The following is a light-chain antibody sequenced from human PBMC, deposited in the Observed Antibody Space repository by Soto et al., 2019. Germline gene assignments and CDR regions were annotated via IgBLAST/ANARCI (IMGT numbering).Light chain of an antibody. Sequence: DIQMTQSPSTLSASVGDRVTITCRASQSISSWLAWYQQKPGKAPKLLIYDVSSLESGVPSRFSGSGSGTEFTLTISSLQPDAFATYYCQQYNSYSFGQGTKV. J-gene: IGKJ1*01. CDR1: QSISSW. V-gene: IGKV1-5*01. CDR3: QQYNSYS. CDR2: DVS.